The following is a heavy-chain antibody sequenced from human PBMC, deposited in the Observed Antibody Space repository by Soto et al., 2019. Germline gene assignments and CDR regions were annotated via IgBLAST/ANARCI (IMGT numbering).Heavy chain of an antibody. Sequence: QVQLVQSGAEVKKPGSSVKVSCKASGGTFSSYTISWVRQAPGQGLEWMGRIIPILGIANYAQKFQGRVTITADKSTSTAYMELSSLRSEDTAVYYCARDSRSTYSSSWYGFDYWGQGTLVTVSS. CDR2: IIPILGIA. CDR1: GGTFSSYT. CDR3: ARDSRSTYSSSWYGFDY. V-gene: IGHV1-69*08. D-gene: IGHD6-13*01. J-gene: IGHJ4*02.